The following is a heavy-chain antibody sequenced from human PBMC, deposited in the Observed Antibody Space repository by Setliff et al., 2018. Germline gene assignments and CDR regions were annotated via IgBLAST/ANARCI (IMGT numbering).Heavy chain of an antibody. V-gene: IGHV4-39*07. D-gene: IGHD3-3*01. CDR1: GGSISSSSYY. CDR3: ARRATYYNFWSGYYDY. Sequence: PSETLSLTCTVSGGSISSSSYYWGWIRQPPGKGLEWIGSIYYSGSTYYNPPLKSRVTISVDTSKNQFSLKLSSVTAADTAVYYCARRATYYNFWSGYYDYWGQGTLVTVSS. J-gene: IGHJ4*02. CDR2: IYYSGST.